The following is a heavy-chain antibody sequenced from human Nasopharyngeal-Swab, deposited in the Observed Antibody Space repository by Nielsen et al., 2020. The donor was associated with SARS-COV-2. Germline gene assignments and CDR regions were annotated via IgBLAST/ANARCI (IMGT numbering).Heavy chain of an antibody. CDR2: ISTTGSSK. CDR1: GFTFSDYC. V-gene: IGHV3-11*04. Sequence: GESLKISCAASGFTFSDYCMSWIRQAPGKGLEWVSHISTTGSSKYYADSLKGRFTISRDNAKNSLYLQMNSLRAEDTAVYYCAREPGYDSSGYALGYWGQGTLVTVSS. D-gene: IGHD3-22*01. J-gene: IGHJ4*02. CDR3: AREPGYDSSGYALGY.